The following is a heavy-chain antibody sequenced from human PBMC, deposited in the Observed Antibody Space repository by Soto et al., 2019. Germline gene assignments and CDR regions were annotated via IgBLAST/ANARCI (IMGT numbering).Heavy chain of an antibody. CDR2: IDPSDSYT. J-gene: IGHJ4*02. Sequence: EVQLVQSGAEVKKPGESLRISCKGSGYSFTSYWISWVRQMPGKGLEWMGRIDPSDSYTNYSPSFQGHVTISADKSISTAYLQWSSLKASDTAMYYCARHGPGIAVAGTVLFDYWGQGTLVTVSS. V-gene: IGHV5-10-1*03. D-gene: IGHD6-19*01. CDR1: GYSFTSYW. CDR3: ARHGPGIAVAGTVLFDY.